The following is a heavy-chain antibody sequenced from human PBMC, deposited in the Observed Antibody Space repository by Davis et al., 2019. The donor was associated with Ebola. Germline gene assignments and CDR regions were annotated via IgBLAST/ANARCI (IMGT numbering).Heavy chain of an antibody. CDR1: GVSISRHY. CDR3: ARLALTGRSSDSGWFDP. V-gene: IGHV4-59*08. Sequence: PSETLSLTCTVSGVSISRHYWSWIRQPPGKRLEWIGSIYYTGGAYYNSSLHSRVTISVDTSRTQFSLKLTSVTAADTAIYYCARLALTGRSSDSGWFDPWGQGTLVTVST. J-gene: IGHJ5*02. CDR2: IYYTGGA. D-gene: IGHD1-14*01.